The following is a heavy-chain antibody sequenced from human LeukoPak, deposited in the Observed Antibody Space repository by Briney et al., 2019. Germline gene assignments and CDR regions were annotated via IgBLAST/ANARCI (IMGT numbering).Heavy chain of an antibody. CDR3: ARVGWSTESYYFDY. Sequence: GGSLRLSCAASGFTFSSYSMNWVRQAPGKGLEWVSSISSSSNYIYYADSVKGRFTISRDNAKNSLYLQMNSLRAEDTALYYCARVGWSTESYYFDYWGQGTLVTVSS. CDR1: GFTFSSYS. D-gene: IGHD2-15*01. CDR2: ISSSSNYI. J-gene: IGHJ4*02. V-gene: IGHV3-21*04.